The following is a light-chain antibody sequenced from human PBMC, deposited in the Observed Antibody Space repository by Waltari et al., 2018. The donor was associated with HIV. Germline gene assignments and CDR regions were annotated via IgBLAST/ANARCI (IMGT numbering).Light chain of an antibody. V-gene: IGKV3-15*01. CDR3: QQYNDWPRT. J-gene: IGKJ1*01. CDR2: GAS. CDR1: QSVSSN. Sequence: EIVMTQSPATLSVSPGERATLSCRASQSVSSNLAWYQHKPGQAPRLLIFGASTRATGIPARFSGGGSVTDFTLSISSLQSEDFALYYCQQYNDWPRTFGQGTKVEIK.